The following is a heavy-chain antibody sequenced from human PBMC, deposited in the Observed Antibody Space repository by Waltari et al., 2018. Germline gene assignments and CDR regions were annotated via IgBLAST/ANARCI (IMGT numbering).Heavy chain of an antibody. CDR3: ARLEDCSGGNCYSANNHPVDV. V-gene: IGHV4-34*01. CDR2: INHAGNN. D-gene: IGHD2-15*01. Sequence: QVHLQQWGAGLLKASETLSLTCAVDGGSFRGYYWSWVRQPTGKGLEWIGEINHAGNNNFTPSLTSRVFISEDTSKGQFYLTRTFVTAADTGVYYCARLEDCSGGNCYSANNHPVDVWGQGTSVTVSS. CDR1: GGSFRGYY. J-gene: IGHJ6*02.